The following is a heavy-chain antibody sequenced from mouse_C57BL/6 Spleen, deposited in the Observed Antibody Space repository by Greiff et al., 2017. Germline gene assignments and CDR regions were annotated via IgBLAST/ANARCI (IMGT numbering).Heavy chain of an antibody. CDR3: ARPYGYDEYYFDY. V-gene: IGHV5-17*01. CDR2: ISSGSSTI. D-gene: IGHD2-2*01. CDR1: GFTFSDYG. J-gene: IGHJ2*01. Sequence: QLVESGGGLVKPGGSLKLSCAASGFTFSDYGMHWVRQAPEKGLEWVAYISSGSSTIYYADTVKGRFTISRDNAKNTLFLQMTSLRSEDTAMYYCARPYGYDEYYFDYWGQGTTLTVSS.